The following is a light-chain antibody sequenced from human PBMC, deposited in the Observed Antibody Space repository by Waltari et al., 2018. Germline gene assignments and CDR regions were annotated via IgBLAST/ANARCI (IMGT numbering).Light chain of an antibody. CDR2: GAS. J-gene: IGKJ1*01. CDR3: QQYGSSPRT. CDR1: QSINTY. V-gene: IGKV1-39*01. Sequence: DIQMTQSPSSLSASVGDRVTITCRASQSINTYLNWYQRKPGEAPKLLIYGASTLESGVPSRFSGSGSGPDFTLTISRLEPEDFAVYYCQQYGSSPRTFGQGTRVEIK.